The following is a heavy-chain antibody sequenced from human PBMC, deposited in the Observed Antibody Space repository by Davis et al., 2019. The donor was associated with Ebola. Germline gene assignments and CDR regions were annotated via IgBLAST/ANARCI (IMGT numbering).Heavy chain of an antibody. CDR3: ARDQVWFRELLYPHWYFDL. J-gene: IGHJ2*01. CDR1: GYTFTGYY. V-gene: IGHV1-2*02. CDR2: INPNSGGT. Sequence: ASVKVSCKASGYTFTGYYMHWVRQAPGQGLEWMGWINPNSGGTNYAQKFQGRVTMTRDTSISTAYMELSRLRSDGTAVYYCARDQVWFRELLYPHWYFDLWGRGTLVTVSS. D-gene: IGHD3-10*01.